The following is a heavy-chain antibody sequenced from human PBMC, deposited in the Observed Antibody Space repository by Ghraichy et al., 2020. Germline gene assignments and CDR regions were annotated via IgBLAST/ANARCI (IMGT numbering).Heavy chain of an antibody. D-gene: IGHD6-13*01. V-gene: IGHV3-21*01. J-gene: IGHJ4*02. Sequence: GESLNISCAASGFTFSSYSMTWVRQAPGKGLEWVSSISSSSSYIYYADSVKGRFTISRDNAKNSLYLQMNSLRAEDTAVYYCARDPSGEAAADYWGQGTLVTVSS. CDR1: GFTFSSYS. CDR3: ARDPSGEAAADY. CDR2: ISSSSSYI.